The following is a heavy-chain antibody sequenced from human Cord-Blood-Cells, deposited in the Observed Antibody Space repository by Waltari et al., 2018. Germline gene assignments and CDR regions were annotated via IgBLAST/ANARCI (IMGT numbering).Heavy chain of an antibody. CDR3: ARRGRGDYAFDI. Sequence: QLQLQESGPGLVTPSETLSLTCTVSGGSISSSSYYWGWIRQPPGKGLEWIGSIYYSGSTYYNPSLKSRVTISVDTSKNQFSLKLSSVTAADTAVYYCARRGRGDYAFDIWGQGTMVTVSS. V-gene: IGHV4-39*01. D-gene: IGHD2-21*02. J-gene: IGHJ3*02. CDR2: IYYSGST. CDR1: GGSISSSSYY.